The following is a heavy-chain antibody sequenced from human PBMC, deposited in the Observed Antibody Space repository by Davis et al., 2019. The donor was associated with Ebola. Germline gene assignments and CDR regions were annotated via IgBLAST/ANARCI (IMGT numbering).Heavy chain of an antibody. CDR3: AKVGVVPAAMRGYGMDV. D-gene: IGHD2-2*01. J-gene: IGHJ6*02. V-gene: IGHV3-30*18. Sequence: GESLKISCAASGFTFSSYGMHWVRQAPGKGLEWVAVISYDGSNKYYADSVKGRFTISRDNSKNTLYLQMNSLRAEDTAVYYCAKVGVVPAAMRGYGMDVWGQGTTVTVS. CDR1: GFTFSSYG. CDR2: ISYDGSNK.